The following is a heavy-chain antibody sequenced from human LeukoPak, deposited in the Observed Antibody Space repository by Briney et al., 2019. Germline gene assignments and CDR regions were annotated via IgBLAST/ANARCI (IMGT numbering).Heavy chain of an antibody. J-gene: IGHJ4*02. Sequence: SETLSLTCAVSVGSISSGGYSWSWFRQPPRKGLEWIGYIYHSGSTYYSPSLKSRVTISVDRSKNHFSLKLSSVTAADTAVYYCASESLRLGESYWGQGTLVTVSS. CDR1: VGSISSGGYS. CDR3: ASESLRLGESY. CDR2: IYHSGST. D-gene: IGHD3-16*01. V-gene: IGHV4-30-2*01.